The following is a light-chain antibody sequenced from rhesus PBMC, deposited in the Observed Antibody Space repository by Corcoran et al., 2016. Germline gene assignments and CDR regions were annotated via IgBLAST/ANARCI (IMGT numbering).Light chain of an antibody. V-gene: IGKV1-25*01. CDR3: QQHTSYPCS. Sequence: DIQMTQSPSSLFATVGDTVTITCQASQGISKYLAWNQQKTGKAPKLRMYDASTLQSGVPSRISGSGSVTEFPLPFSRLQPDDFATYYCQQHTSYPCSFGQGTKVEIK. CDR1: QGISKY. CDR2: DAS. J-gene: IGKJ2*01.